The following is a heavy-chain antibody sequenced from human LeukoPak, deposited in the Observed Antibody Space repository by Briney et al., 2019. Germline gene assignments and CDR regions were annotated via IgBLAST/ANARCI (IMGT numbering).Heavy chain of an antibody. Sequence: PGGSLRLSCAASGFTFSSYAMSWVRQAPGKGLEWVSAISGSGGSTYYADSVKGRFIISRDNSKNTLYLQMNSLRAKDTAVYYCAKWGQLVQDAFDIWGQGTMVTVSS. J-gene: IGHJ3*02. D-gene: IGHD6-6*01. CDR3: AKWGQLVQDAFDI. V-gene: IGHV3-23*01. CDR1: GFTFSSYA. CDR2: ISGSGGST.